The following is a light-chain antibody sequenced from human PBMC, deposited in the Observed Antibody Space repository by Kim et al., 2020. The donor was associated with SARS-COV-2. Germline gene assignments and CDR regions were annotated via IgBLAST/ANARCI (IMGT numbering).Light chain of an antibody. CDR2: NTN. V-gene: IGLV7-43*01. Sequence: QAVVTQEPSLTVSPGGTVTLTCGSSTGPVTGGHFPNWFQQKPGQAPRALISNTNNRHSWTPARFSGSLLGDKAALTLSGVQPEDEADYHCLLYFGGGQRVFGGGTKLT. J-gene: IGLJ3*02. CDR1: TGPVTGGHF. CDR3: LLYFGGGQRV.